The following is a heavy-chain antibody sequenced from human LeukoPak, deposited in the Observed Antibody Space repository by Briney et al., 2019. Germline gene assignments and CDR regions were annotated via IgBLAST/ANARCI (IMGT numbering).Heavy chain of an antibody. J-gene: IGHJ4*02. D-gene: IGHD1-26*01. V-gene: IGHV1-69*13. CDR2: IIPNFGTA. CDR3: ARDRMGARYSVFDY. CDR1: GGTFSSYA. Sequence: SVKVSCKASGGTFSSYAISWVRQAPGQGLEWMGGIIPNFGTANYAQKFQGRVTITADESTCTACMELSSLRSEDTAVYYCARDRMGARYSVFDYWGQGTLVTVSS.